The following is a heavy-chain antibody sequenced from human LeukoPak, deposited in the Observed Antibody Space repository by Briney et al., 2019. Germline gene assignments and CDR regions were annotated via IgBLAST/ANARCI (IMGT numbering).Heavy chain of an antibody. V-gene: IGHV5-51*01. J-gene: IGHJ4*02. CDR1: GYSFTSYW. CDR3: ARPAVAGIDY. Sequence: GESLQISCKGSGYSFTSYWIGWVRQMPREGLEWMGIIYPGDSDTRYSPPFQGQVTISADKSISTAYLQWSSRKASDTAMYYRARPAVAGIDYWGQGSLVTVSS. D-gene: IGHD6-19*01. CDR2: IYPGDSDT.